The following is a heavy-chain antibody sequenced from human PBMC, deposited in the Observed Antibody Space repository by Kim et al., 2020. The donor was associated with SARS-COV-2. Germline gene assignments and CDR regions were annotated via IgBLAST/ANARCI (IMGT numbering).Heavy chain of an antibody. D-gene: IGHD6-13*01. CDR1: GGSISSSSYY. J-gene: IGHJ4*02. V-gene: IGHV4-39*01. CDR3: ARQSPGAAAADGDYYFDY. Sequence: SETLSLTCTVSGGSISSSSYYWGWIRQPPGKGLEWIGSIYYRGSTYYNPSLKRRVTKSVDTSKNQFSLKLSSVTAADTVVYYCARQSPGAAAADGDYYFDYWGQGTLVTLSS. CDR2: IYYRGST.